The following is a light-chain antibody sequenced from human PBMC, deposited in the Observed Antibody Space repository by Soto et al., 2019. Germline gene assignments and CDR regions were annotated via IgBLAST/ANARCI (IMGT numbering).Light chain of an antibody. Sequence: DIQMTQSPSSLSASVGDSVTITCRASQSISTSLNWYQQKPGKAPELLIYAASSLQSGVPSRFSGSGSGTDFTLTISSLQPEDFATYYCQQSYITPLTFGGGTRVEIK. V-gene: IGKV1-39*01. CDR2: AAS. CDR3: QQSYITPLT. CDR1: QSISTS. J-gene: IGKJ4*01.